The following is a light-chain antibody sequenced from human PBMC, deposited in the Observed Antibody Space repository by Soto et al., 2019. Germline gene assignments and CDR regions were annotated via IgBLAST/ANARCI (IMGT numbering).Light chain of an antibody. Sequence: QSALTQPASGSGSPGQSITISCTGTSSDIGSYNLVSWYQQHPGKAPKFMIYEGSKRPSGVSNRFSGSKSGNTASLTISGLQAEDEADYYCCSYAGSSSWVFGGGTQLTVL. CDR1: SSDIGSYNL. J-gene: IGLJ3*02. CDR2: EGS. V-gene: IGLV2-23*01. CDR3: CSYAGSSSWV.